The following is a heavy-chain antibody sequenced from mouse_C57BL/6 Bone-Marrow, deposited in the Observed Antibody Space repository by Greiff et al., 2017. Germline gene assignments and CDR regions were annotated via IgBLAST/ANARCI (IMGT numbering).Heavy chain of an antibody. CDR3: ARWYYGIDY. D-gene: IGHD1-1*01. J-gene: IGHJ2*01. Sequence: QVQLKQSGAELVRPGASVKLSCKASGYTFTDYYINWVKQRPGQGLEWIARIYPGSGNTYYNEKFKGKATLTADKSSSTAYMQLSSLTSEDSAVYFCARWYYGIDYWGQGTTLTVSS. CDR2: IYPGSGNT. V-gene: IGHV1-76*01. CDR1: GYTFTDYY.